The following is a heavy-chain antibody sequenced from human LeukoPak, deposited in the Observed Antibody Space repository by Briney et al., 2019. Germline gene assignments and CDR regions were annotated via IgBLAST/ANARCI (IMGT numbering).Heavy chain of an antibody. J-gene: IGHJ4*02. V-gene: IGHV3-49*04. CDR1: GGSFSRYY. Sequence: LSLTCTVSGGSFSRYYWSWVRQAPGKGLEWVGFIRSKAYGGTTEYAASVKGRFTISRDDSKSIAYLQMNSLKTEDTAVYYCTRDRVVFDYWGQGTLVTVSS. CDR3: TRDRVVFDY. CDR2: IRSKAYGGTT.